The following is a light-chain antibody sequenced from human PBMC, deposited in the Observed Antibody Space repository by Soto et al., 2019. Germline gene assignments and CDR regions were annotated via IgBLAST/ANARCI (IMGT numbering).Light chain of an antibody. CDR2: EES. Sequence: IQWTQSPSSLSPSVRDRVNITCPASQGIDTSLAWYQQKPGKAPKLLIYEESTLHSGVPSRFSGRKVGTQFILTIDSLQPEDFATYYCQQVKSYPRTFGGGTKVDIK. V-gene: IGKV1-9*01. J-gene: IGKJ4*01. CDR1: QGIDTS. CDR3: QQVKSYPRT.